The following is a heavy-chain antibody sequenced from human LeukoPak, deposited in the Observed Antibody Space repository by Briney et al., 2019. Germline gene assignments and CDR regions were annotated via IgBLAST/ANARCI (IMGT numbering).Heavy chain of an antibody. Sequence: SETLSLTCAVYGGSFSGYYWSWIRQPPGKGLEWIGEINHSGSTNYNPSLTSRVTISVDTAKNQFSLKLSSVTAADTAVYYCSSRGSGSYYHMNWFDPWGQGTLVTVSS. CDR1: GGSFSGYY. CDR2: INHSGST. V-gene: IGHV4-34*01. J-gene: IGHJ5*02. D-gene: IGHD3-10*01. CDR3: SSRGSGSYYHMNWFDP.